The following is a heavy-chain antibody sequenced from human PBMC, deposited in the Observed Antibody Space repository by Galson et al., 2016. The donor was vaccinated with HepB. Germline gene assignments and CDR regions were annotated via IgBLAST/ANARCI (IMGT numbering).Heavy chain of an antibody. V-gene: IGHV4-4*02. CDR2: IYHSGST. CDR1: GASISSTNW. CDR3: ARLSRWLLFDS. Sequence: SETLSLTCAVSGASISSTNWWSWVRQPPGKGLEWIGDIYHSGSTYYNPSLNSRVTISVDKSKNHFSLKLTSVTAADTAIYYCARLSRWLLFDSWGQGTLVTVSS. D-gene: IGHD5-24*01. J-gene: IGHJ4*02.